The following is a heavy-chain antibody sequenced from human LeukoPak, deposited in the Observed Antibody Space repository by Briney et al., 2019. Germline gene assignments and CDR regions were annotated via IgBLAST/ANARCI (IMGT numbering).Heavy chain of an antibody. V-gene: IGHV3-20*04. CDR1: GFTFDDYG. CDR2: INWNGGST. J-gene: IGHJ4*02. CDR3: ARARGRFLEWLSAYFDY. Sequence: GGSLRLSCAASGFTFDDYGMSWVRQAPGKGLEWVSGINWNGGSTGHADSVKGRFTISRDNAKNSLYLQMNSLRAEDTALYYCARARGRFLEWLSAYFDYWGQGTLVTVSS. D-gene: IGHD3-3*01.